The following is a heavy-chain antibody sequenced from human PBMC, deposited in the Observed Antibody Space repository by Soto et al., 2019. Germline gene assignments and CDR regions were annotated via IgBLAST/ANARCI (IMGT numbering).Heavy chain of an antibody. V-gene: IGHV3-21*01. CDR1: GFTFSSYS. Sequence: LRLSCAASGFTFSSYSMNWVRRAPGKGLEWVSSISSSSSYIYYADSVKGRFTISRDNAKNSLYLQMNSLRAEDTAVYYCASGYRNAFDIWGQGTMVTVSS. J-gene: IGHJ3*02. CDR2: ISSSSSYI. D-gene: IGHD3-16*02. CDR3: ASGYRNAFDI.